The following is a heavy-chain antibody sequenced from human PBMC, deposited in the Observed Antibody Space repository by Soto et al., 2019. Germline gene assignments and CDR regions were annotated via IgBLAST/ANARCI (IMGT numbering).Heavy chain of an antibody. D-gene: IGHD1-20*01. CDR3: AREALPGITGTTPIDGGFDP. CDR2: IYTSGGT. J-gene: IGHJ5*02. V-gene: IGHV4-4*07. Sequence: QVQLQESGPGLVKPSETLSLTCTVSGGSISSYYWSWIRQPAGKGLEWIGRIYTSGGTNYIPSLKCRVTRSVDTAKNQFSLNLSSGAAADTAVYYCAREALPGITGTTPIDGGFDPWGQGTLVTVSS. CDR1: GGSISSYY.